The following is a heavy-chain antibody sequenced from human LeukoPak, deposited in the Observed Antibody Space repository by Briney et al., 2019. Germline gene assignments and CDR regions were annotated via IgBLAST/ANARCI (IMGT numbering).Heavy chain of an antibody. V-gene: IGHV3-21*01. Sequence: GGSLRLSCAASGFTFSSYEMNWVRQAPGKGLEWVSSISSSSSYIYYADSVKGRFTISRDNAKNSLYLQMNSLRAEDTAVYYCARGKMVRGVNIYYFDYWGQGTLVTVSS. CDR3: ARGKMVRGVNIYYFDY. CDR2: ISSSSSYI. D-gene: IGHD3-10*01. J-gene: IGHJ4*02. CDR1: GFTFSSYE.